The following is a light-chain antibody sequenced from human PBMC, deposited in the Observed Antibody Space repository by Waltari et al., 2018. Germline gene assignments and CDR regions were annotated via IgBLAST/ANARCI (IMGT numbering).Light chain of an antibody. J-gene: IGKJ1*01. CDR3: HQYKNWPPWT. CDR2: GAS. Sequence: EIVVTQSPATLSLSPGERATLSCRASENVDTNIAWYQQKPGQPPRLLISGASPRATDIPPRFSGSGSGTEFTLSISSLQSEDFAVYYCHQYKNWPPWTFGQGTKVEIK. V-gene: IGKV3-15*01. CDR1: ENVDTN.